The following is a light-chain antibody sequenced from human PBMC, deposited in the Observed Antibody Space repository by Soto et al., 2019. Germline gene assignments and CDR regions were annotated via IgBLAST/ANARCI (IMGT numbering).Light chain of an antibody. Sequence: EVVLTQSPGTLSLSPGESVTILCLASQSVSSTSLAWYQQKPGQTPRLLIYCASSRATGTPDRISGGGSGTHFTFTISRLGPEDFAVYYCQHYVTSSITFGQGTRLEIK. CDR1: QSVSSTS. V-gene: IGKV3-20*01. CDR3: QHYVTSSIT. CDR2: CAS. J-gene: IGKJ5*01.